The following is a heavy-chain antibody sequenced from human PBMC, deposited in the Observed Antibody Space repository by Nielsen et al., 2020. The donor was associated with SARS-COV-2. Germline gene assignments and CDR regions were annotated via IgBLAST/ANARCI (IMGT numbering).Heavy chain of an antibody. Sequence: RQAPGKGLEWIGYIYYSGSTNYNPSLKSRVTISVDTSKNQFSLKLSSVTAADTAVYYCARHSGMGSSSWYYYYYGMDVWGQGTTVTVSS. CDR3: ARHSGMGSSSWYYYYYGMDV. J-gene: IGHJ6*02. CDR2: IYYSGST. V-gene: IGHV4-59*08. D-gene: IGHD6-13*01.